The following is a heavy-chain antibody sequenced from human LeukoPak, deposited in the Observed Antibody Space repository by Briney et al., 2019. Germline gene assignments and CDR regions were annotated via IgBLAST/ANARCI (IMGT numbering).Heavy chain of an antibody. D-gene: IGHD2-21*02. CDR3: AIFPTYCGGDCYDTNFDY. J-gene: IGHJ4*02. Sequence: SVKVSCKASGGTFSSYAISWVRQAPGPGLEWMGGIIPIFGTANYAQKLQGRVTITADESTSTAYMELSSLRSEDTAVYYCAIFPTYCGGDCYDTNFDYWGQGTLVTVSS. CDR2: IIPIFGTA. V-gene: IGHV1-69*13. CDR1: GGTFSSYA.